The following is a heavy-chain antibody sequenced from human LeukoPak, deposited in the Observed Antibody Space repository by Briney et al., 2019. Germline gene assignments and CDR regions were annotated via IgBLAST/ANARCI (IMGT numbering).Heavy chain of an antibody. Sequence: GGSLRLSCAASGFTFRSYGMHWVRQSPGKGLEWVAVISYDGSNKYYADSVKGRFTISRDNSKNTLYLQMNSLRAEDTALYYCAKGGYCSTTSCVPATGDYWGQGTLVTVSS. CDR3: AKGGYCSTTSCVPATGDY. CDR1: GFTFRSYG. CDR2: ISYDGSNK. J-gene: IGHJ4*02. D-gene: IGHD2-2*01. V-gene: IGHV3-30*18.